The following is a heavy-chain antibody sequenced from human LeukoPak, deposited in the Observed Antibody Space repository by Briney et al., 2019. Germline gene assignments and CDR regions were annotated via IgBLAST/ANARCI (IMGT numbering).Heavy chain of an antibody. CDR2: IYYSGST. CDR3: ARRVPNWYLDL. D-gene: IGHD3-10*01. Sequence: PSETLSLTCTVSGGSISSYYWSWIRQPPGKGLEWIGHIYYSGSTNYNPSLKSRVTISVDTSKNQFSLKLSSVTAADTAVYHCARRVPNWYLDLWGRGTLVTVSS. J-gene: IGHJ2*01. CDR1: GGSISSYY. V-gene: IGHV4-59*01.